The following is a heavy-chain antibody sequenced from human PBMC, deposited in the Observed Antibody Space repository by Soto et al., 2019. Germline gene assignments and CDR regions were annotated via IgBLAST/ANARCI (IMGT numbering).Heavy chain of an antibody. V-gene: IGHV4-31*03. CDR3: ARHGGYSSSPVY. D-gene: IGHD6-13*01. J-gene: IGHJ4*02. Sequence: PSETLSLTCTVSGGSISSGGYYWSWIRQHPGKGLEWIGYIYYSGSTYYNPSLKSRVTISVDTSKNQFSLKLSSVTAADTAMYYFARHGGYSSSPVYWGQGTPVPVSS. CDR1: GGSISSGGYY. CDR2: IYYSGST.